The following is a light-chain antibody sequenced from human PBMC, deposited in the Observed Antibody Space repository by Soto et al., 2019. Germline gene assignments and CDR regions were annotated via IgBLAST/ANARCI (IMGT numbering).Light chain of an antibody. J-gene: IGKJ1*01. CDR2: WAS. V-gene: IGKV4-1*01. Sequence: DIVMTQSPDSLAVSLCERATINRKSSQSVLYSSNNKNYLAWYQQKPGQPPKLLIYWASTRESGVPDRFSGSGSGTDFTLTISSLQAEDVAVYYCQQYYSTPRTFGQGTKV. CDR1: QSVLYSSNNKNY. CDR3: QQYYSTPRT.